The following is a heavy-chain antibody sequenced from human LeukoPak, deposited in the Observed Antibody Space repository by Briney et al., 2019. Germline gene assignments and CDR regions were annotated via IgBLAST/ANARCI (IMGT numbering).Heavy chain of an antibody. Sequence: SETLSLTCAVYGGSFSGYYWSWIRQPPGKGPEWIGEINHSGNTDYNPSLRSRVTISVDTSKNQFSLKLSSVTAADTAVYYCAKTPTALVRGGYYFDNWAQGTPVTVSS. CDR3: AKTPTALVRGGYYFDN. J-gene: IGHJ4*02. CDR2: INHSGNT. CDR1: GGSFSGYY. V-gene: IGHV4-34*01. D-gene: IGHD6-6*01.